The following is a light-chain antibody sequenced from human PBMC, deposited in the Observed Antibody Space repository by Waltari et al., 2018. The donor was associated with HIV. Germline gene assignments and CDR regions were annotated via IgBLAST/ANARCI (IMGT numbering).Light chain of an antibody. CDR3: MQALQTPLIT. V-gene: IGKV2-28*01. CDR1: QSLLNSNGFNY. Sequence: DSVMTQSPLSLPVTPGEPASISCRARQSLLNSNGFNYLDWYLQKPGQSPRLLIYLGSNRAPGVPDRFSGSGSGTDFTLKISRVEAEDVGVYYCMQALQTPLITFGQGTRLEIK. J-gene: IGKJ5*01. CDR2: LGS.